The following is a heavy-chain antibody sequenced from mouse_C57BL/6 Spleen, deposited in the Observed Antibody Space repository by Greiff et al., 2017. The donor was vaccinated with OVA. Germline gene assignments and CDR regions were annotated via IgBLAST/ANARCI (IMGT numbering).Heavy chain of an antibody. Sequence: VQLQQPGPELVKPGASVKISCKASGYAFSSSWMNWVKQRPGQGLEWIGRIYPGDGDTNYNGKFKGKATLTADKSSSTAYMQLSSLTSEDSAVYFCARDQKDYDYDESYYFDYWGQGTTLTVSS. CDR3: ARDQKDYDYDESYYFDY. J-gene: IGHJ2*01. D-gene: IGHD2-4*01. CDR1: GYAFSSSW. CDR2: IYPGDGDT. V-gene: IGHV1-82*01.